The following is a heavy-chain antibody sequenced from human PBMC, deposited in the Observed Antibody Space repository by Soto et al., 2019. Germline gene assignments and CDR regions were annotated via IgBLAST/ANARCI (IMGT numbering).Heavy chain of an antibody. CDR2: ISGGGETT. CDR1: GFTFSSYA. J-gene: IGHJ4*02. V-gene: IGHV3-23*01. D-gene: IGHD3-10*01. Sequence: EVQLLESGGGLVQPGGSLRLSCAASGFTFSSYAMWWVRQAPGKGLECVSAISGGGETTYYADSVKGRFTISRDNSKNTLYLQMNSLRAEDTAVYYCAFNSVSGIYYVDYWGQGTLVTVSS. CDR3: AFNSVSGIYYVDY.